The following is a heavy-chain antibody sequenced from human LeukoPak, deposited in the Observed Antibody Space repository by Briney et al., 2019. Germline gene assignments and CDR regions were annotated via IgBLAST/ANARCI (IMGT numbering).Heavy chain of an antibody. J-gene: IGHJ3*02. CDR3: ARSITIFGVVHDDAFDI. V-gene: IGHV3-30-3*01. CDR1: GFTFSSYA. Sequence: PGRSLRLSCAASGFTFSSYAMHWVRQAPGKGLEWVAVISYDGSNKYYADSVKGRFTISRDNSKNTLYLQMNSLRAEDTAVYYCARSITIFGVVHDDAFDIWGQGTMVTVSS. CDR2: ISYDGSNK. D-gene: IGHD3-3*01.